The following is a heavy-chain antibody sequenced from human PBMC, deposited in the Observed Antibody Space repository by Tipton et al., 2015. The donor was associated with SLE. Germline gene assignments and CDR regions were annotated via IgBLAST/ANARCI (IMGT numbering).Heavy chain of an antibody. J-gene: IGHJ5*02. V-gene: IGHV4-39*01. Sequence: LRLSCTVSGGSISSNSYYWGWIRQPPGKGLEWIGSIYYSGSTYYNPSLKSRVTISVDTSKNQFSLKLSSVTAADTAVYYCARHDHYDFWSGYPPFDPWGQGTLVTVSS. CDR3: ARHDHYDFWSGYPPFDP. CDR2: IYYSGST. D-gene: IGHD3-3*01. CDR1: GGSISSNSYY.